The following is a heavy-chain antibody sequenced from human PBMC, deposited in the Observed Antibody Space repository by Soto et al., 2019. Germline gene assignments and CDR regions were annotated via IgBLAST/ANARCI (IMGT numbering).Heavy chain of an antibody. D-gene: IGHD3-16*02. V-gene: IGHV1-69*13. CDR3: AGVSILPHYYYYGMDV. CDR1: GGTFSSYA. Sequence: SVKVSCKTSGGTFSSYAINWVRQAPGQGLEWMGVIIPIFGTANYAQKFQGRVTITAEESTSTAYMELSSLRSEDTAVYYCAGVSILPHYYYYGMDVWGQGTTVTVSS. CDR2: IIPIFGTA. J-gene: IGHJ6*02.